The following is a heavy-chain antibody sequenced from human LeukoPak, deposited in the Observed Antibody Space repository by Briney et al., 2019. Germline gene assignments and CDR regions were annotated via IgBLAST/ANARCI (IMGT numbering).Heavy chain of an antibody. Sequence: GGSLRLSCAATGLSVSSNFMSWVRQAPGKGLEWVSVIYGGGSTYYADSVKGRFTISRDTPKNTLYLQMNSPRVEDTAVYYCASWPVGWYGEDSWGQGTLVTVSS. CDR1: GLSVSSNF. V-gene: IGHV3-53*01. J-gene: IGHJ4*02. D-gene: IGHD6-19*01. CDR2: IYGGGST. CDR3: ASWPVGWYGEDS.